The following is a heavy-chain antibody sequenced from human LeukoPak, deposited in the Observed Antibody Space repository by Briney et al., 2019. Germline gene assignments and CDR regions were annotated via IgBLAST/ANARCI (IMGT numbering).Heavy chain of an antibody. CDR1: GFTFSSYS. D-gene: IGHD3-10*01. V-gene: IGHV3-21*01. J-gene: IGHJ3*02. Sequence: PGGSLRLSCAASGFTFSSYSMNWVRQAPGKGLEWVSSISSSSSYIYYADSVKGRFTISRDNAKNSLYLQMNSLRAEDTAVYYCARDTPPMRFGTFSAFDIWGQGTMVTVSS. CDR2: ISSSSSYI. CDR3: ARDTPPMRFGTFSAFDI.